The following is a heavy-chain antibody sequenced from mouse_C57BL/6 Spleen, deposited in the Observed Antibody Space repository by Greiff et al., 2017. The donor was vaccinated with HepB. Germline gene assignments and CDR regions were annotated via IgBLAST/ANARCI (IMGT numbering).Heavy chain of an antibody. V-gene: IGHV1-82*01. CDR3: ARRGYDSPSMDY. CDR1: GYAFSSSW. Sequence: VQLQQSGPELVKPGASVKISCKASGYAFSSSWMNWVKQRPGKGLEWIGRIYPGDGDTNYNGKFKGKATLTADKSSSTAYMQLSSLTSEDSAVYFCARRGYDSPSMDYWGQGTSVTVSS. CDR2: IYPGDGDT. J-gene: IGHJ4*01. D-gene: IGHD2-4*01.